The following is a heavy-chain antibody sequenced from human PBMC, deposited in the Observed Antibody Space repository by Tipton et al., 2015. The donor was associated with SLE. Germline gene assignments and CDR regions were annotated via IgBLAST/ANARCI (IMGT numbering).Heavy chain of an antibody. CDR2: INHSGSTNHSGST. V-gene: IGHV4-34*01. CDR3: ARAGGVIQLWSYYFDL. J-gene: IGHJ4*02. CDR1: GGSFSGYY. Sequence: LRLSCAVYGGSFSGYYWSWIRQPPGKGLEWIGEINHSGSTNHSGSTKYNPSLKSRVTISVDTSKNQFSLRLTSVTAADTAVYYCARAGGVIQLWSYYFDLWGQGTLVSVSS. D-gene: IGHD5-18*01.